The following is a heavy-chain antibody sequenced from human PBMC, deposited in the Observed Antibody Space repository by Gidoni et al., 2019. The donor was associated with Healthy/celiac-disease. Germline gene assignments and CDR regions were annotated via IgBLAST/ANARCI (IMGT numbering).Heavy chain of an antibody. V-gene: IGHV4-38-2*02. CDR1: GYSITRGYY. CDR3: ARGKSPINVWFGESRPVRAYYFDY. D-gene: IGHD3-10*01. CDR2: IYHSGST. Sequence: QVQLQESGPGLVKPSETLSLTCTVSGYSITRGYYWGWIRQPPGKGLEWIGSIYHSGSTYYNPSLKSRVTISVDTSNNQFSLKLSSVTAADTAVYYCARGKSPINVWFGESRPVRAYYFDYWGQGTLVTVSS. J-gene: IGHJ4*02.